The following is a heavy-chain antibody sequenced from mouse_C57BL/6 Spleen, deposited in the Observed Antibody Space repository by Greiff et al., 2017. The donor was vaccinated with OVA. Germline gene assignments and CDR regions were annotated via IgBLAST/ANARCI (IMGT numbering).Heavy chain of an antibody. CDR2: ISDGGSYT. Sequence: EVKVVESGGGLVKPGGSLKLSCAASGFTFSSYAMSWVRQTPEKRLEWVATISDGGSYTYYPDNVKGRFTISRDNAKNNLYLQMSQQKSEDTAMYYCARDGNSIDVWGTGTTVTVSS. D-gene: IGHD2-1*01. V-gene: IGHV5-4*01. CDR1: GFTFSSYA. J-gene: IGHJ1*03. CDR3: ARDGNSIDV.